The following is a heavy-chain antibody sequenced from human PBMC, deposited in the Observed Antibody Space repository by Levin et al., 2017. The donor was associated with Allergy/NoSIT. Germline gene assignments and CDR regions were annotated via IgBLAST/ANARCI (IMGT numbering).Heavy chain of an antibody. CDR3: VKDFDWSFDF. CDR1: GFTFKSYP. CDR2: INHDSNII. Sequence: PGGSLRLSCAASGFTFKSYPMNWVRQAPGKGLEFLAYINHDSNIISYGDSAKGRFTISRDNAANSLYLQMDGLRDDDTAVYYCVKDFDWSFDFWGQGTLVTVSS. J-gene: IGHJ4*02. D-gene: IGHD3-9*01. V-gene: IGHV3-48*02.